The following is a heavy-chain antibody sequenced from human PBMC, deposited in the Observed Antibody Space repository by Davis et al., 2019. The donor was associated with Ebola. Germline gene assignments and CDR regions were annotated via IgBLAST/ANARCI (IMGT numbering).Heavy chain of an antibody. CDR3: ARDLDTAMSF. J-gene: IGHJ3*01. CDR1: GYTFSSYG. CDR2: INGYNGNT. V-gene: IGHV1-18*01. Sequence: ASVTVSCKASGYTFSSYGISWVRQAPGQGLEWTGWINGYNGNTNYAQKFQGRVTITADKSTSTAYMELSSLRSEDTAVYYCARDLDTAMSFWGQGTMVTVSS. D-gene: IGHD5-18*01.